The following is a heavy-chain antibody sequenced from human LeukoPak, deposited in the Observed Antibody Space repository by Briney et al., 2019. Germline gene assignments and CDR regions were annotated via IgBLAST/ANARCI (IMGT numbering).Heavy chain of an antibody. D-gene: IGHD5-24*01. J-gene: IGHJ4*02. Sequence: GRSLRLSCAASGFTFDDYAMHWVRQAPGKGLEWVSGITYNSGTIGYADSVKGRFTISRDNAKSSLYLQMNSLRGEDTALYYCAKAGGATMTYIDYWGQGTLVTVSS. CDR1: GFTFDDYA. CDR3: AKAGGATMTYIDY. CDR2: ITYNSGTI. V-gene: IGHV3-9*01.